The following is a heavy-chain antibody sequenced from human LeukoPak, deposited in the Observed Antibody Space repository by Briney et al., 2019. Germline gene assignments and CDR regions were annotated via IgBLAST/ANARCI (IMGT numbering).Heavy chain of an antibody. CDR2: IYHSGST. D-gene: IGHD2-15*01. V-gene: IGHV4-4*02. CDR1: GGSISSSNW. CDR3: ARVESTRTYYYYYYMDV. Sequence: PSGTLSLTCAVSGGSISSSNWWSWVRQPPGKGLEWIGEIYHSGSTNYNPSLKSRVTISVDTSKNQFSLKLSSVTAADTAVYYCARVESTRTYYYYYYMDVWGKGTTVTISS. J-gene: IGHJ6*03.